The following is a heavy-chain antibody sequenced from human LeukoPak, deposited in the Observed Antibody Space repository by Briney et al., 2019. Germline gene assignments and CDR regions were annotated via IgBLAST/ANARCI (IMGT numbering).Heavy chain of an antibody. D-gene: IGHD3-3*01. J-gene: IGHJ4*02. CDR1: GFTFSSYA. CDR3: AKGNDFWRGYFDY. Sequence: PGGSLRLSCAASGFTFSSYAMSWVRQAPGKGPEWVSAISGSGGSTYYADSVKGRFTISRDNSKNTLYLQMNSLRAEDTAVYYCAKGNDFWRGYFDYWGQGTLVTVSS. CDR2: ISGSGGST. V-gene: IGHV3-23*01.